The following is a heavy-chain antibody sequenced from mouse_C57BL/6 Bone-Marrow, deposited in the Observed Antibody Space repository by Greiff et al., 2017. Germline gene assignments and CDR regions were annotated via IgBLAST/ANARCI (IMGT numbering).Heavy chain of an antibody. V-gene: IGHV5-6*01. CDR2: ISSGGSYT. J-gene: IGHJ2*01. CDR3: ESQMGGFDY. Sequence: EVKLVESGGDLVKPGGSLKLSCAASGFTFSSYGMSWVRQTPDKRLEWVATISSGGSYTYYPDSVKGRFTISRDNAKNTLYLQLSSLKSEDTALYSWESQMGGFDYGGQGTTLTVSA. CDR1: GFTFSSYG. D-gene: IGHD1-1*02.